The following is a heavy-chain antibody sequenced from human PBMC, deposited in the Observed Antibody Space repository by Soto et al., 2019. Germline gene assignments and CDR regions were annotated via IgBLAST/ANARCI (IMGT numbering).Heavy chain of an antibody. J-gene: IGHJ4*02. CDR3: TPLWEYYYDSRNYHPAN. CDR1: GFSFGDYA. Sequence: GGSLRLSCTASGFSFGDYAMSWVRQAPGKGLEWVGFIRSRVYGGTPQYVASVEGRFTISRDDSKSIAYLQMNSLKTEDTAVYYCTPLWEYYYDSRNYHPANWGQGTLVTVSS. CDR2: IRSRVYGGTP. V-gene: IGHV3-49*04. D-gene: IGHD3-22*01.